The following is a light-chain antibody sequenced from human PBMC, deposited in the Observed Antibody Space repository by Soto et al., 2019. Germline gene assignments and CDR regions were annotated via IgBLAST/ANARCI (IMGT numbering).Light chain of an antibody. J-gene: IGKJ4*01. CDR2: DVS. CDR1: QSVRNNY. Sequence: EIVLTQSPGTLSLSPGERATLSCRASQSVRNNYLVWYQQKPGQPPRFLMYDVSTRAAGIPDRFSGSGSGTDFTLTISRLEPEDFVVYYCQQYGSTPLTFGGGTKVEIE. CDR3: QQYGSTPLT. V-gene: IGKV3-20*01.